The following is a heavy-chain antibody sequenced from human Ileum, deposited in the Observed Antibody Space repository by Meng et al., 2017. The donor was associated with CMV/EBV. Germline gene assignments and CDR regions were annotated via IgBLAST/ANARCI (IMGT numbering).Heavy chain of an antibody. CDR3: AKDPYSTSWYYFDC. J-gene: IGHJ4*02. Sequence: GESLKISCEASGFTSSSYGMHWVRQAPGKGLEWVAFVRHDGGNNYYADSVKGRFTISRDNSKNTLYLQMNSLRAEDTAMYYCAKDPYSTSWYYFDCWGQGTLVTVSS. CDR2: VRHDGGNN. CDR1: GFTSSSYG. D-gene: IGHD6-13*01. V-gene: IGHV3-30*02.